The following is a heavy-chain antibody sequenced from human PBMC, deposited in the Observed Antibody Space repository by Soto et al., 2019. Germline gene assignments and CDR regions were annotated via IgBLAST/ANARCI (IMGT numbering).Heavy chain of an antibody. Sequence: EVQLVESGGDLVQPGGSLRLSCAASGFTFSSYAMNWVRQAPGRGLEWISYISSSGDLIYYADSVRGRFTASRDSAKNSVYLQMNSLRAEDTAVYYCAREEINCGGDCFSLWGQGTLVTVSS. J-gene: IGHJ4*02. CDR3: AREEINCGGDCFSL. D-gene: IGHD2-21*02. CDR2: ISSSGDLI. CDR1: GFTFSSYA. V-gene: IGHV3-48*03.